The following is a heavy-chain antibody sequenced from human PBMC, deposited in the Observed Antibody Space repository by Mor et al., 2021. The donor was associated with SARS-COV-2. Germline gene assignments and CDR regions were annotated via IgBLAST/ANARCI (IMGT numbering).Heavy chain of an antibody. J-gene: IGHJ3*01. D-gene: IGHD2-8*01. Sequence: SGGSITNAFWSWIRQSPGKGLEWIGYIYYSGSTSYNPSLKSRATISVDTKNQFSLKLTSVTAADTAVYYCARPMVESPRAF. CDR2: IYYSGST. V-gene: IGHV4-59*08. CDR1: GGSITNAF. CDR3: ARPMVESPRAF.